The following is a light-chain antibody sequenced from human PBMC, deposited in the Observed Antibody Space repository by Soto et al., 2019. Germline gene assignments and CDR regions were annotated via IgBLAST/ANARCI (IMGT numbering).Light chain of an antibody. Sequence: SALTQPASVSGSPGQSIAISCTGTSSDVGGYNYVSWYQQRPGKVPKLLIYDVSNRPSGVSDRFSGSKSGSTASLTISGLQAEDEADYYCSSYTSSSTYVFGTGTQLTVL. CDR2: DVS. J-gene: IGLJ1*01. V-gene: IGLV2-14*01. CDR1: SSDVGGYNY. CDR3: SSYTSSSTYV.